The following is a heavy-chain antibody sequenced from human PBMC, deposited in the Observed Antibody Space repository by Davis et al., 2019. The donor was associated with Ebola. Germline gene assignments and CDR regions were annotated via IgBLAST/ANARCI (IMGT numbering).Heavy chain of an antibody. Sequence: PGGSLRLSCTASGFAFSNYNMNWVRQAPGKGLVWVSSITTNGWSTYYADSVKGRFIISRDNAKNSLFLQMHSLRGDDTAVYFCARETPISSRSDWWGQGTLVTVSS. CDR3: ARETPISSRSDW. D-gene: IGHD2-2*01. CDR2: ITTNGWST. CDR1: GFAFSNYN. J-gene: IGHJ4*02. V-gene: IGHV3-48*01.